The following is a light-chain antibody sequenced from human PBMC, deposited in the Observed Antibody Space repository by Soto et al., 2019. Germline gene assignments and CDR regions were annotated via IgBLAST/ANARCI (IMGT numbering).Light chain of an antibody. CDR2: GAS. J-gene: IGKJ5*01. CDR3: QQYGRPPKT. CDR1: QSVSSSY. Sequence: EKVLTHSPGTLSLSPGERATLSCRASQSVSSSYLAWYQQKPGQAPRLLIHGASSRATGIPDRISGSGSGTDFTLTISRLEPEDFAVYCSQQYGRPPKTFGQGTRLEIK. V-gene: IGKV3-20*01.